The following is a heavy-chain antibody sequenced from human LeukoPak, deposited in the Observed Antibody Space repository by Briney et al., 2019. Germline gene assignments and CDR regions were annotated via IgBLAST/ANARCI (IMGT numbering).Heavy chain of an antibody. Sequence: GGSLRLSCAASGFTFSSYAMSWVRQAPGEGLEWVSAISGSGGSTYYADSVKGRFTISRSNSKNKLYLQMNSLRAEDTAVYYCEKILMVYASADYWGQGTLVTVSS. CDR1: GFTFSSYA. J-gene: IGHJ4*02. V-gene: IGHV3-23*01. CDR2: ISGSGGST. CDR3: EKILMVYASADY. D-gene: IGHD2-8*01.